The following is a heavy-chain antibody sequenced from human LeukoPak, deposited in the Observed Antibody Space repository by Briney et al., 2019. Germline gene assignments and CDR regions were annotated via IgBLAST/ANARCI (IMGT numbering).Heavy chain of an antibody. CDR1: GLTFSNCA. D-gene: IGHD2/OR15-2a*01. Sequence: GGSLRLSCAASGLTFSNCAMSWVRQAPEKGLEWVSGISSSGSSTYYADSVKGRFTISRDNSENTLSLQMNSLRADDTAIYYCAKSCNSGNCYYNYWGQGTLVTVSS. CDR3: AKSCNSGNCYYNY. J-gene: IGHJ4*02. V-gene: IGHV3-23*01. CDR2: ISSSGSST.